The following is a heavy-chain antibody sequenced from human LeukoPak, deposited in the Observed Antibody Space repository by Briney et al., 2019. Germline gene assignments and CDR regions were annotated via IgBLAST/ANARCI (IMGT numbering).Heavy chain of an antibody. CDR2: IFYSGTT. J-gene: IGHJ4*02. V-gene: IGHV4-39*01. D-gene: IGHD3-10*01. CDR3: ARRLGYYGPLDY. Sequence: PSETLSLTCTVSGGSITSSTYCWGWIRQPPGKGLEWVGSIFYSGTTYYNPSLKSRVTISVDTSKNQFSLKLSSVTAADTAVYYGARRLGYYGPLDYWGQGTLVTVSS. CDR1: GGSITSSTYC.